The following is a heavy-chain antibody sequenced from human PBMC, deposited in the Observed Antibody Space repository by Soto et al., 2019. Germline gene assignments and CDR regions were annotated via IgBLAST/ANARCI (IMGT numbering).Heavy chain of an antibody. CDR1: GFTFSSYG. V-gene: IGHV3-30*18. CDR3: AKALAGGGWELLGYQVVYYYGMDV. J-gene: IGHJ6*02. D-gene: IGHD1-26*01. CDR2: ISYDGSNK. Sequence: PGGSLRLSCAASGFTFSSYGMHWVRQAPGKGLEWVAVISYDGSNKYYADSVKGRFTISRDNSKNTLYLQMNSLRAEDTAVYYCAKALAGGGWELLGYQVVYYYGMDVWGQGTTVTVS.